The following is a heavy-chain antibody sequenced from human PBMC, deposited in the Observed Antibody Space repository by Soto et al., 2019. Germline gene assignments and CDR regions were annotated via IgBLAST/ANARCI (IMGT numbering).Heavy chain of an antibody. D-gene: IGHD2-2*01. CDR3: ARGRGAAAYYFDF. V-gene: IGHV3-11*05. CDR2: ISSSTSHT. J-gene: IGHJ4*02. Sequence: QVQLVESGGGLVKPGGSLRLSCAVSGFTSSDYYMTWIRQAPGKGLEWVSYISSSTSHTNYADSVTGRFTISRDNAKNSLLLQMNSLRAEDTAVYYFARGRGAAAYYFDFWGQGTLVTVSS. CDR1: GFTSSDYY.